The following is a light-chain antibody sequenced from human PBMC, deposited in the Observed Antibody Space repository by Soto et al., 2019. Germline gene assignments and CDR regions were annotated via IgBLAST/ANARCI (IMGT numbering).Light chain of an antibody. Sequence: AIQLTQSPSSLSASVGDRVTITCRASQGISSALASYQQKPGKAPKLLIYDASSLESGVPSRFSGSGSGTDFTLTISSLQPEDFATYCCQQFNNYLLAFGGGTKVEIK. CDR2: DAS. V-gene: IGKV1D-13*01. CDR3: QQFNNYLLA. J-gene: IGKJ4*01. CDR1: QGISSA.